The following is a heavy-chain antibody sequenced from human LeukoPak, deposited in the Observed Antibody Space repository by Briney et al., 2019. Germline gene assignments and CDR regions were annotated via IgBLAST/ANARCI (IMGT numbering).Heavy chain of an antibody. V-gene: IGHV4-30-4*01. CDR3: ARVLGSGPLDY. D-gene: IGHD3-10*01. J-gene: IGHJ4*02. CDR2: IYYSGST. Sequence: SQTLSLTCTVSGGSICSGDYYWSWIRQPPGKGLEWIGYIYYSGSTYYNPSLKSRVTISVDTSKNQFSLKLSSVTAADTAVYYCARVLGSGPLDYWGQGTLVTVSS. CDR1: GGSICSGDYY.